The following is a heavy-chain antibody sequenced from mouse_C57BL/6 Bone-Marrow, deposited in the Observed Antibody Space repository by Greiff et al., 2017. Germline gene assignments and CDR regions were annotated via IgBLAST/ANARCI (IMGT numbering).Heavy chain of an antibody. D-gene: IGHD1-1*01. V-gene: IGHV2-6*01. CDR2: IWGVGST. CDR1: GFSLTSYG. Sequence: VHLVESGPGLVAPSQSLSITCTVSGFSLTSYGVDWVRQSPGKGLEWLGVIWGVGSTNYNSALKSRLSISKDNSKSQVFLKMNSLQTDDTAMYYCANYYGSSYVENFDVWGTGTTVTVSS. J-gene: IGHJ1*03. CDR3: ANYYGSSYVENFDV.